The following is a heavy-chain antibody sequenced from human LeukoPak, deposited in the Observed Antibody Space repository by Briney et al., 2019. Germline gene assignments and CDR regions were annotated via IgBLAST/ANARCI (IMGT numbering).Heavy chain of an antibody. CDR3: AKDPAQQLVHGYFDY. V-gene: IGHV3-23*01. Sequence: PGGSLRLSCAASGFTFSSYVMSWVRQAPGKGLEWVSAISGSGGSTYYADSVKGRFTISRDNSKNTLYLQMNSLRAEDTAVYYCAKDPAQQLVHGYFDYWGQGTLVTVSS. D-gene: IGHD6-13*01. J-gene: IGHJ4*02. CDR1: GFTFSSYV. CDR2: ISGSGGST.